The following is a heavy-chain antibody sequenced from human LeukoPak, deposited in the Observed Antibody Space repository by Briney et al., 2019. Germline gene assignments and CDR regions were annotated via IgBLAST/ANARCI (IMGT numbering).Heavy chain of an antibody. CDR1: GFTFSSYS. Sequence: PGGSLRLSCAASGFTFSSYSMNWVRQAPGKGLEWVSSISSSSSYIYYADSVKGRFTISRDNAKNSLYLQMNSLRAEDTAVYYCASAPQYYDILTGLDYWGQGTLVTVSS. V-gene: IGHV3-21*01. CDR3: ASAPQYYDILTGLDY. J-gene: IGHJ4*02. D-gene: IGHD3-9*01. CDR2: ISSSSSYI.